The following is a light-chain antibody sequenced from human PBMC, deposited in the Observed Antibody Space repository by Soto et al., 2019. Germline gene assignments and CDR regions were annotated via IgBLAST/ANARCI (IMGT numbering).Light chain of an antibody. V-gene: IGLV2-14*03. CDR2: DVS. CDR1: SSDVGGYNY. J-gene: IGLJ1*01. CDR3: SSYTTSNTRQIV. Sequence: QSVLTQPASVSGSPGQSITLSCTGTSSDVGGYNYVSWYQHHPGKAPKLIIYDVSNRPSGVSIRFSGSKSYNPASLTISGLQPEDEADYHCSSYTTSNTRQIVFGTGTKVTVL.